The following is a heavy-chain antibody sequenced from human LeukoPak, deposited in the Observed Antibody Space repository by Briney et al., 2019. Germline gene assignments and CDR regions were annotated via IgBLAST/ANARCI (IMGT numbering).Heavy chain of an antibody. V-gene: IGHV3-30*02. CDR1: GFTFSSYG. CDR2: IRYDGSNK. D-gene: IGHD3-22*01. CDR3: AREAERGDSSSYYGYYFDY. J-gene: IGHJ4*02. Sequence: GGSLRLSCAASGFTFSSYGMHWVRQAPGKGLEWVAFIRYDGSNKYYADSVKGRFTISRDNSKNTLYLQMNSLRAEDTAVYYCAREAERGDSSSYYGYYFDYWGQGALVTVSS.